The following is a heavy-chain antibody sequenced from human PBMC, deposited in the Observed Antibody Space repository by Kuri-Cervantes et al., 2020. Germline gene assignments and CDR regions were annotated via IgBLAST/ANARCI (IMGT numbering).Heavy chain of an antibody. CDR1: GYTLTELS. CDR2: FDPEDGET. V-gene: IGHV1-24*01. D-gene: IGHD3-22*01. J-gene: IGHJ4*02. Sequence: ASAKVSCKVSGYTLTELSMHWVRQAPGKGLEWMGGFDPEDGETIYAQKLQGRATMTEDTSTDTAYMELSSMRSEDTAVYYCATRPSDYYDSSGYLGWGQGTLVTVSS. CDR3: ATRPSDYYDSSGYLG.